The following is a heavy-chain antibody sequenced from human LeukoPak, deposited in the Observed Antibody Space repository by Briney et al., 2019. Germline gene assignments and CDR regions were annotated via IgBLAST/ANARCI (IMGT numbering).Heavy chain of an antibody. CDR3: ARHVIYSGVYSYWFDP. V-gene: IGHV4-61*01. Sequence: KPSETLSLTCTASGGSVSGATYYWNWIRQPPGKGLEWIAFIYYGGSTNYNPSLKSRVAISLDTSKNQFSLRLTSVTAADTAVYYCARHVIYSGVYSYWFDPWGLGTLVTVSS. CDR1: GGSVSGATYY. D-gene: IGHD5-12*01. J-gene: IGHJ5*02. CDR2: IYYGGST.